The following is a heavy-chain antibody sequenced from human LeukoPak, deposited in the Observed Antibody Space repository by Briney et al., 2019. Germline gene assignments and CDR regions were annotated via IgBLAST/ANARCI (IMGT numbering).Heavy chain of an antibody. CDR1: GGTFSSCA. V-gene: IGHV1-69*13. CDR2: IIPIFGTA. J-gene: IGHJ4*02. Sequence: ASVKVSCKASGGTFSSCAISWVRQAPGQGLEWMGGIIPIFGTANYAQKFQGRVTITADESTSTAYMELSSLRSEDTAVYYCAREGYYDSSGYPTVYFDYWGQGTLVTVSS. D-gene: IGHD3-22*01. CDR3: AREGYYDSSGYPTVYFDY.